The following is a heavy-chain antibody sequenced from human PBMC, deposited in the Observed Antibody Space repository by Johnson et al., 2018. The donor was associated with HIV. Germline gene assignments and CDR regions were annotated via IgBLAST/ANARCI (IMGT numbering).Heavy chain of an antibody. CDR3: ARPGGDPLTDAFDI. V-gene: IGHV3-11*04. CDR1: GFTFSDYY. J-gene: IGHJ3*02. D-gene: IGHD2-21*02. CDR2: ISNSGSTI. Sequence: QVQLVESGGGLVKPGGSLRLSCAASGFTFSDYYMSWIRQAPAKGLEWISYISNSGSTIYYADSVKGRFTISRDNAKNLLYLQMNSLRAEDTAVYYCARPGGDPLTDAFDIWGQGTMVTVSS.